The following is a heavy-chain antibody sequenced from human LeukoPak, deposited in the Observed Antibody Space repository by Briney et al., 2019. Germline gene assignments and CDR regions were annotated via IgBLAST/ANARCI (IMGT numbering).Heavy chain of an antibody. V-gene: IGHV7-4-1*02. CDR1: GYTFTSYA. Sequence: ASVKVSCKASGYTFTSYAMNWVRQAPGQGLEWMGWINTNTGNPTYAQGFTGRFVLSLDTSVSTAYLQISSLKAEDTAVYYCARDPHSYYYGSGYDYMDVWGKGTTVTVSS. CDR2: INTNTGNP. CDR3: ARDPHSYYYGSGYDYMDV. D-gene: IGHD3-10*01. J-gene: IGHJ6*03.